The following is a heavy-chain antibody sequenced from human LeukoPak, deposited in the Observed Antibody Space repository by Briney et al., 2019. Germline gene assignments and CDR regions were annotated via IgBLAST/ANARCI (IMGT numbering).Heavy chain of an antibody. J-gene: IGHJ4*02. CDR1: GGSFSGYY. CDR3: ASWVRPAYCGGDCYSRGYFDY. Sequence: SETLSLTCAVYGGSFSGYYWSWLRQPPGKGLEWIGYIYYSGSTNYNPSLKSRVTISVDTSKNQFSLKLSSVTAADTAVYYCASWVRPAYCGGDCYSRGYFDYWGQGTLVTVSS. CDR2: IYYSGST. D-gene: IGHD2-21*02. V-gene: IGHV4-59*01.